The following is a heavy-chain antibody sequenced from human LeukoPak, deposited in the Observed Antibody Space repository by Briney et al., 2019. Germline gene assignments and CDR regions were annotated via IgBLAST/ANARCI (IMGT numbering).Heavy chain of an antibody. CDR2: INSDGSST. D-gene: IGHD4-17*01. Sequence: PGGSLRLSCAASGFTFSSYWMHWVRQAPGKGLVWVSRINSDGSSTSYADSVKGRFTISRDNAKNTLYLQMNSLRAEDTAVYYCAKVAGGDYAGFDYWGQGTLVTVSS. V-gene: IGHV3-74*01. CDR3: AKVAGGDYAGFDY. CDR1: GFTFSSYW. J-gene: IGHJ4*02.